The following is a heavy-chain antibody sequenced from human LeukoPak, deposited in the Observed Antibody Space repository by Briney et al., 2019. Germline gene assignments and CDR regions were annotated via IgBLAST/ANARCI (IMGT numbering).Heavy chain of an antibody. CDR2: IRYDGSNK. V-gene: IGHV3-30*02. J-gene: IGHJ4*02. D-gene: IGHD5-18*01. CDR3: ALSGGYSYGPFDY. Sequence: GGSLRLSCAASGFTFSDYFMTWIRQAPGKGLEWVAFIRYDGSNKYYADSVKGRFTISRDNSKNTLYLQMNSLRAEDTAVYYCALSGGYSYGPFDYWGQGTLVTVSS. CDR1: GFTFSDYF.